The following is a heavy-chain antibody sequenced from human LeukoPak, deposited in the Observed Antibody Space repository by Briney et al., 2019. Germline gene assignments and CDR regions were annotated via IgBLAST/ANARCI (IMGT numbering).Heavy chain of an antibody. J-gene: IGHJ4*02. CDR2: MNPNSGNT. CDR3: ATRNYLGGFVVVGALYFDY. Sequence: RRASVKVSCKASGYTFTSYDINWVRQATGQGLEWMGWMNPNSGNTGYAQKFQGRVTMTRNTSISTAYMELSSLRSEDTAVYYCATRNYLGGFVVVGALYFDYWGQGTLVTVSS. V-gene: IGHV1-8*01. CDR1: GYTFTSYD. D-gene: IGHD1-26*01.